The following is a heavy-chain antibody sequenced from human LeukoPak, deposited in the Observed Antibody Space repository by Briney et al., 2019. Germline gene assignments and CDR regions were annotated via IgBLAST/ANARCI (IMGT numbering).Heavy chain of an antibody. V-gene: IGHV4-39*07. CDR2: IYYSGST. CDR3: ARGYYYMDV. CDR1: GVSLSSGTYY. J-gene: IGHJ6*03. Sequence: TSETLSLTCTVSGVSLSSGTYYWGWIRQPPGKGLEWIGSIYYSGSTYYNPSLKSRVTISVDTSKNQFSLNLSSVTAADTAVYYCARGYYYMDVWGKGTTVTVSS.